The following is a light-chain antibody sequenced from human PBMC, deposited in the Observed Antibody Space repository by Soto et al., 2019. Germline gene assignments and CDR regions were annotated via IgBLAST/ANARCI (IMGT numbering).Light chain of an antibody. V-gene: IGLV2-14*01. J-gene: IGLJ1*01. CDR3: SSKRDRSTIFV. CDR2: EVT. Sequence: QSVLTQPASVSGSPGQSITISCTGTSSDVGAYNYVSWYQHHPGKVPKLLIYEVTNRPSGVSDRFSGSKSGNTASLTISGLQAEDAADYYCSSKRDRSTIFVFGNGTKVTV. CDR1: SSDVGAYNY.